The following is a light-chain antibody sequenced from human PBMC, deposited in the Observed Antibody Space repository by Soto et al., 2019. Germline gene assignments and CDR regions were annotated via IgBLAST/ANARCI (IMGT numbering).Light chain of an antibody. CDR3: SSYAGRSSFPYV. CDR2: EGS. CDR1: GSNIGNHY. V-gene: IGLV2-23*03. Sequence: QSVLTQPPSVSAAPGQRITISCSGSGSNIGNHYVSWYQQLPGTAPKLLIYEGSERPSGISNRFSGSKSGNTASLTISGLQAEDEADYYCSSYAGRSSFPYVFGTGTKLTVL. J-gene: IGLJ1*01.